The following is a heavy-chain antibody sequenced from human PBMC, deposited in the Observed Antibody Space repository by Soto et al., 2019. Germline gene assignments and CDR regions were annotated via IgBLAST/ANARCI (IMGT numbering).Heavy chain of an antibody. CDR2: ITGSGRDT. CDR3: AKNGLDNSPSAIDS. CDR1: GFTFRNNV. V-gene: IGHV3-23*01. J-gene: IGHJ4*02. D-gene: IGHD2-8*01. Sequence: GGSLRLSCAASGFTFRNNVLSWVRQAPGKALDWVSGITGSGRDTYYADSVKGRFTITRANSKNMVFLQMNSLRAEDTALYYCAKNGLDNSPSAIDSWGPGAPVTVSS.